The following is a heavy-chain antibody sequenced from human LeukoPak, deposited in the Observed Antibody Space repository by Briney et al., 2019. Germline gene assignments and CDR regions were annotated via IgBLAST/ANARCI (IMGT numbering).Heavy chain of an antibody. D-gene: IGHD6-13*01. CDR2: IRSKAYGGTT. CDR1: GFTFGDYA. J-gene: IGHJ6*04. Sequence: GRSLRLSCTASGFTFGDYAMSWVRQAPGKGLEWVGFIRSKAYGGTTEYAASVKGRFTISRDDSKSIAYLQMDSLKTEDTAVYYCPAPGPGSSGYYYYGMDVWGEGTTVTVSS. CDR3: PAPGPGSSGYYYYGMDV. V-gene: IGHV3-49*04.